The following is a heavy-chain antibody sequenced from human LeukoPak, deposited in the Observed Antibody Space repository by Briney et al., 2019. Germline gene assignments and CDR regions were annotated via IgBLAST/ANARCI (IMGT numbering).Heavy chain of an antibody. CDR1: GYTLTDLS. CDR3: ATAYSSGWYRGYFQH. Sequence: ASVKVSCRVSGYTLTDLSMHWVRQAPGKGFEWKGGFDPEDGETIYAQKFQGRVTMTEDTSTDTAYMELSSLRSEDTAVYYCATAYSSGWYRGYFQHWGQGTLVTVSS. V-gene: IGHV1-24*01. D-gene: IGHD6-19*01. CDR2: FDPEDGET. J-gene: IGHJ1*01.